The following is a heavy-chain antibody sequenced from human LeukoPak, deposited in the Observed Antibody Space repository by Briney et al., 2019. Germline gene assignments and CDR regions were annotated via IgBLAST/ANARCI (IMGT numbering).Heavy chain of an antibody. J-gene: IGHJ5*02. CDR1: GFTFSTYS. Sequence: PGGSLRLSCAASGFTFSTYSMNWVRQAPGKGLEWVSDISSTSSIIYYADSVKGRFVISRDKAKNSLYLQMNSLRAEDTAVYYCARGGGGSFDRWGQGTLVTVSS. CDR3: ARGGGGSFDR. D-gene: IGHD3-10*01. V-gene: IGHV3-48*01. CDR2: ISSTSSII.